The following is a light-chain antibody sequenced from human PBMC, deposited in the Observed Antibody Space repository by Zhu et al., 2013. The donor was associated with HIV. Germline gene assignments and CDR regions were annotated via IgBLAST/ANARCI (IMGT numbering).Light chain of an antibody. V-gene: IGKV4-1*01. J-gene: IGKJ1*01. CDR2: WSS. CDR3: QQYYSTPRT. CDR1: QSVLHNSNNKNY. Sequence: DIVMTQSPDSLAVFPGERATINCKSSQSVLHNSNNKNYLAWYQVKPGQPPKLLIHWSSTRESGVPDRFSGSGSGTDFTLTISSLQAEDVAVYYCQQYYSTPRTFGQGTKVEIK.